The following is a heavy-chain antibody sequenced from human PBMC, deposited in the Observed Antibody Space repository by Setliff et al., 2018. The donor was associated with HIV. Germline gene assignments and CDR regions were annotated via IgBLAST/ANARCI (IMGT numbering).Heavy chain of an antibody. V-gene: IGHV3-7*03. Sequence: GGSLRLSCAVSGFIFTASWMTWVRQAPGRGLEWVGMINPNGNERSYVDSVKGRFIASTDNAKNSLFLEMNSLKAEDTAVYYCARAYNVYDYRFDSSGYDYWGQGTLVTVSS. CDR2: INPNGNER. CDR1: GFIFTASW. CDR3: ARAYNVYDYRFDSSGYDY. D-gene: IGHD3-22*01. J-gene: IGHJ4*02.